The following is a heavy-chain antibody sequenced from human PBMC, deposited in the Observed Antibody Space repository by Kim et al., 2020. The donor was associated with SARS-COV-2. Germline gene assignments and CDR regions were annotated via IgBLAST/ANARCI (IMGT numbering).Heavy chain of an antibody. V-gene: IGHV3-7*01. J-gene: IGHJ4*02. CDR3: ARDSFVVVDPKAPLDY. CDR2: IKQDGSEK. CDR1: GFTFSSYW. D-gene: IGHD2-21*01. Sequence: GGSLRLSCAASGFTFSSYWMSWVRQAPGKGLEWVANIKQDGSEKYYVDSVKGRFTISRDNAKNSLYLQMNSLRAEDTAVYYCARDSFVVVDPKAPLDYWGQGTLVTVSS.